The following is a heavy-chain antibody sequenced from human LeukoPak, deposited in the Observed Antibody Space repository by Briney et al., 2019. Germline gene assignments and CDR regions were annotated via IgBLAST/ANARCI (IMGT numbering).Heavy chain of an antibody. J-gene: IGHJ4*02. CDR2: ISTNTGTP. Sequence: ASVKVSCKASGYTFTSYAINWVRQAPGQGLEWTGWISTNTGTPTYAQGFTGRFVFSLDTSVSTAYLQISSLKAEDTAVYYCARDPPGIAAAHTGDYWGQGTLVTVSS. CDR1: GYTFTSYA. CDR3: ARDPPGIAAAHTGDY. V-gene: IGHV7-4-1*02. D-gene: IGHD6-13*01.